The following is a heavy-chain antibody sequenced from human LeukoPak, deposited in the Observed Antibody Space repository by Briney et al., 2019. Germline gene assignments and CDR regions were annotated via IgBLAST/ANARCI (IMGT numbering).Heavy chain of an antibody. CDR2: INPNSGGT. CDR1: GYTFTGYY. D-gene: IGHD3-10*01. J-gene: IGHJ4*02. Sequence: GASVKVSCKASGYTFTGYYMHWVRQAPGQGLEWMGWINPNSGGTNYAQKFQGRVTMTRDTSISTAYMELSRLRSEDTAVYYCARNREYYGSGSYPDYWGQGTLVTVSS. V-gene: IGHV1-2*02. CDR3: ARNREYYGSGSYPDY.